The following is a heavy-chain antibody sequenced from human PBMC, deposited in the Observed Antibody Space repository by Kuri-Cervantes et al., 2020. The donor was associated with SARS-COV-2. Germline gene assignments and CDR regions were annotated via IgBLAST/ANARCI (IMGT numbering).Heavy chain of an antibody. Sequence: GSLRLSCAFYGESFSGYYWNWIRQSPGKGLQWIGEVNHRGSTNYNPSLKSRVTISVDTSSKQFSLNLSSVTAADTAVYYCARDYYYHSGSYAVDYYYMDVWGKGTTVTVSS. J-gene: IGHJ6*03. CDR2: VNHRGST. CDR1: GESFSGYY. D-gene: IGHD3-10*01. V-gene: IGHV4-34*01. CDR3: ARDYYYHSGSYAVDYYYMDV.